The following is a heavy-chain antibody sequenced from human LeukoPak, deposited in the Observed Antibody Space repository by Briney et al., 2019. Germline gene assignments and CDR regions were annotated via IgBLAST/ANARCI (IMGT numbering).Heavy chain of an antibody. CDR3: ARGRMIVVVITTPDFDY. J-gene: IGHJ4*02. V-gene: IGHV1-2*02. CDR1: GYTFTGYY. Sequence: ASVKVSCKASGYTFTGYYMHWVRQAPGQGLEWMGWINPNSGGTNYAQKFQGRVTMTRDTSTSTVYMELSSLRSEDTAVYYCARGRMIVVVITTPDFDYWGQGTLVTVSS. CDR2: INPNSGGT. D-gene: IGHD3-22*01.